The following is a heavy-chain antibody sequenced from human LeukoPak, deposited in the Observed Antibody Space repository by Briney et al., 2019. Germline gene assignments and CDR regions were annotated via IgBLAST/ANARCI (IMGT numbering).Heavy chain of an antibody. CDR1: GGSISSYY. Sequence: SETLSLTCTVSGGSISSYYWSWIRQPPGKGLEWIGFIYYSGSTHYNPSLKSRVTISVDTSKNQFSLKLSSVTVADTAVYYCARVALGGGSYEASDIWGQGTMVTVSS. V-gene: IGHV4-59*12. CDR3: ARVALGGGSYEASDI. CDR2: IYYSGST. D-gene: IGHD1-26*01. J-gene: IGHJ3*02.